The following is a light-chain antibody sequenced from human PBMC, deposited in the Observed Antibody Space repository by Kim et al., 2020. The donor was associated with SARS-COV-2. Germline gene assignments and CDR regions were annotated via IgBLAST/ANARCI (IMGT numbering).Light chain of an antibody. CDR1: QNVHSSH. J-gene: IGKJ1*01. Sequence: EIVLTQSPGTLSISPGGRATLSCRTSQNVHSSHLAWYQQKPGQAPRLVIYGASSRATGIPDRFSGIGSGTDFTLTISRLEPEDFAVYYCQQYGSSPQTFGQGTKVDIK. CDR2: GAS. CDR3: QQYGSSPQT. V-gene: IGKV3-20*01.